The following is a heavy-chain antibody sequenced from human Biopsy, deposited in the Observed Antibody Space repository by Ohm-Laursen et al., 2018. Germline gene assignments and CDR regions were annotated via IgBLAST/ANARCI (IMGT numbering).Heavy chain of an antibody. Sequence: GASAKVSCTASGYTFTDYFLHWVRQAPGQGPEWMGWISPSRGGTNYARKFQGRVTMNRDTSATTGYMELSSLRSDDTAVYYCARDIMNPIGGLVARSDVFDVWGQGTMVTVSS. CDR2: ISPSRGGT. CDR1: GYTFTDYF. D-gene: IGHD3-16*02. CDR3: ARDIMNPIGGLVARSDVFDV. V-gene: IGHV1-2*02. J-gene: IGHJ3*01.